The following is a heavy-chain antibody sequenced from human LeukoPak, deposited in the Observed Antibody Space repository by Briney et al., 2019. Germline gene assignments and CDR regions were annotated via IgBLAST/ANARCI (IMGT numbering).Heavy chain of an antibody. D-gene: IGHD3-22*01. J-gene: IGHJ4*02. CDR1: GFTFDNYA. Sequence: GGSLRLSCAASGFTFDNYALHWVRQAPGKGLEWVSSINWNSDSIDYADSVKGRFTISRDNTKNSLYLQMNSLRAEDTALYYCTKHASNYYDTTGYWDYWGQGTLVTVSP. CDR2: INWNSDSI. V-gene: IGHV3-9*01. CDR3: TKHASNYYDTTGYWDY.